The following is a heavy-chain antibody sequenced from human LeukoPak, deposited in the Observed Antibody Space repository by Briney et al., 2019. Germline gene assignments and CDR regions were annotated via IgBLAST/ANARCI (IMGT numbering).Heavy chain of an antibody. V-gene: IGHV3-30*19. CDR3: ARDETYYDFWSGYSISPNFDY. CDR2: ISYDGSNK. CDR1: GFTFSSYG. Sequence: PGRSLRLSCAASGFTFSSYGMHWVRQAPGKGLEWVAVISYDGSNKYYADSVKGRFTISRDNSKNTLYLQMNSLRAEDTAVYYCARDETYYDFWSGYSISPNFDYRGQGTLVTVSS. D-gene: IGHD3-3*01. J-gene: IGHJ4*02.